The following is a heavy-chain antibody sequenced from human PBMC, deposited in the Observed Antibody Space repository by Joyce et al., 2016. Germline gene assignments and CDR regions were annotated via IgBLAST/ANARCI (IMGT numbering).Heavy chain of an antibody. D-gene: IGHD2-2*01. V-gene: IGHV1-69*14. CDR3: ASGVAGYCSSSTCPRPLDV. CDR2: IIPVFVTP. Sequence: QVHLVQSGAEVKMPGSSVKVSCTASGGSFGAQTFNWVRKTPGQGLEWMGGIIPVFVTPRYAQKFQGTVSITADTGTSTVFMEVRSLTSDDTAMYYCASGVAGYCSSSTCPRPLDVWGQGTMVIVS. CDR1: GGSFGAQT. J-gene: IGHJ3*01.